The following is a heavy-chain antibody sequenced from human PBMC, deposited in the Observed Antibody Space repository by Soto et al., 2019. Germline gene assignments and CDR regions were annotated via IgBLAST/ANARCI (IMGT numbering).Heavy chain of an antibody. D-gene: IGHD6-6*01. CDR1: GYTFTSYG. CDR3: ARDLGSSSPPEYFDY. J-gene: IGHJ4*02. V-gene: IGHV1-18*01. CDR2: ISAYNGNT. Sequence: ASVKVSCKASGYTFTSYGISWVRQAPGQGLEWMGWISAYNGNTNYAQKLQGRVTMTTDTSTSTAYMELRSLRSDDTAVYYCARDLGSSSPPEYFDYWGQGTLVTVSS.